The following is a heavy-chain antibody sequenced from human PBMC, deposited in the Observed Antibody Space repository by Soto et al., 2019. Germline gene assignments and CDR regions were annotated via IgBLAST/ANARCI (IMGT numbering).Heavy chain of an antibody. J-gene: IGHJ5*02. CDR3: ARDRGSAAAGINWFDP. CDR2: IYYSGST. D-gene: IGHD6-13*01. Sequence: PSETLSLTCTVSGGSISSGGYYWSWIRQHPGKGLEWIGYIYYSGSTYYNPSLKSRVTISVDTSKNQFSLKLSSVTAADTAVYYCARDRGSAAAGINWFDPWGQGTLVTVSS. CDR1: GGSISSGGYY. V-gene: IGHV4-31*03.